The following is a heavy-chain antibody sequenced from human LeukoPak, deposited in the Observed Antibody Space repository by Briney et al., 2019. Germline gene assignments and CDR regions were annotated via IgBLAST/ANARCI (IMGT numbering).Heavy chain of an antibody. D-gene: IGHD1-26*01. CDR3: AREGGGSYYAALDY. CDR2: INPNSGGT. CDR1: GYTFTGYY. J-gene: IGHJ4*02. Sequence: ASVKVSCKASGYTFTGYYMHWVRQAPGQELEWMGWINPNSGGTNYAQKFQGRVTMTRDTSISTACMELSRLRSDDTAVYYCAREGGGSYYAALDYWGQGTLVTVSS. V-gene: IGHV1-2*02.